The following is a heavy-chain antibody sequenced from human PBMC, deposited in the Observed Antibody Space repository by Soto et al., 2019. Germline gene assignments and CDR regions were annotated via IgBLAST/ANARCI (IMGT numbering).Heavy chain of an antibody. Sequence: QVQLVESGGGVVQPGRSLRLSCAASGFTFSSYGMHWVRQAPGKGLEWVAVIWYDGSNKYYADSVKGRFTISRDNSKNTLYLHMNSLRAEDTAVYYCAREEAHSSSWYYWGQGTLVTVSS. CDR2: IWYDGSNK. CDR3: AREEAHSSSWYY. J-gene: IGHJ4*02. CDR1: GFTFSSYG. V-gene: IGHV3-33*01. D-gene: IGHD6-13*01.